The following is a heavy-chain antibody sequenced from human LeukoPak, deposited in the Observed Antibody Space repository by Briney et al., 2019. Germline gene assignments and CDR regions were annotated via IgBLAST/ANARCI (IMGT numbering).Heavy chain of an antibody. V-gene: IGHV3-23*01. CDR1: GLTFSNYA. CDR3: AKSRGRDPSWFDP. Sequence: GGSLRLSCAASGLTFSNYAMSWVRQAPGKGLEWVSAISGSGGSTYYADSVKGRFTISRDNSKNTLYLQMNSLRAEDTAVYYCAKSRGRDPSWFDPWGQGTLVTVSS. CDR2: ISGSGGST. D-gene: IGHD3-10*01. J-gene: IGHJ5*02.